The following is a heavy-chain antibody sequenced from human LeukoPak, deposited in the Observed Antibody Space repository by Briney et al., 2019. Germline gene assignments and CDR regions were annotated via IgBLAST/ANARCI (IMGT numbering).Heavy chain of an antibody. Sequence: GESLKFSCKSSVYTFTNYWIGWVRATPGKGLGWMGITHAGDSDTRYRTSFQGQVTMSVDDSTSTAYLNWTSLKASDTAIYYCARRAGYCTGGKCYSFYYFDYWGQGTLVTVSS. D-gene: IGHD2-15*01. CDR1: VYTFTNYW. V-gene: IGHV5-51*01. CDR3: ARRAGYCTGGKCYSFYYFDY. J-gene: IGHJ4*02. CDR2: THAGDSDT.